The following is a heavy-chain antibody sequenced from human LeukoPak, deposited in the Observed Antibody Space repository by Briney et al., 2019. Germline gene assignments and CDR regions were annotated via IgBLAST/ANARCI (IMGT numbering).Heavy chain of an antibody. D-gene: IGHD3-3*01. CDR3: ARGTFTIFGVVDY. V-gene: IGHV3-74*01. CDR2: INTDGSST. Sequence: GGSLRLSCATSGFTFSSYWMHWVRQAPGKGLVWVSRINTDGSSTNYTDSVKGRFAISRDNAKNTLYLQMNSLRAEDTAVYYCARGTFTIFGVVDYWGQGTLVTVSS. J-gene: IGHJ4*02. CDR1: GFTFSSYW.